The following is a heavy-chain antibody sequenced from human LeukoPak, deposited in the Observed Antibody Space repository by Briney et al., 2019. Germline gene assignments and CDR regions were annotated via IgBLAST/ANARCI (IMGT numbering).Heavy chain of an antibody. CDR2: INPNSGGT. V-gene: IGHV1-2*02. J-gene: IGHJ3*02. D-gene: IGHD2-15*01. Sequence: ASVKVSCKASGYTFTGYYMHWVRQAPGQGLEWMGWINPNSGGTNYAQKFQGRVTMTRDTSISTAYMELGRLRSDDTAVYYCARVPKYCSGGSCYSNAFDIWGQGTMVTVSS. CDR3: ARVPKYCSGGSCYSNAFDI. CDR1: GYTFTGYY.